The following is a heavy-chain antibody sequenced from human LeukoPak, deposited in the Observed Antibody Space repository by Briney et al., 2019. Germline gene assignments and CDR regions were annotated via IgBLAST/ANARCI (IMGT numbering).Heavy chain of an antibody. CDR1: GFTFSSYA. D-gene: IGHD4-17*01. CDR3: ARGPHDYGDYYYGMDV. V-gene: IGHV3-30-3*01. J-gene: IGHJ6*02. CDR2: ISYDGSNK. Sequence: PGGSLRLSCAASGFTFSSYAMHWVRQAPGKGLEWVAVISYDGSNKYYADSVKGRFTISRDNSKNTLYLQMNSLRAEDTAVYYCARGPHDYGDYYYGMDVWGQGTTVTVSS.